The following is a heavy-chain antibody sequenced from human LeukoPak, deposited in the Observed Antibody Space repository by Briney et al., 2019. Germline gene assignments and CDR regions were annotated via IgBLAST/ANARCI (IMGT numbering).Heavy chain of an antibody. CDR1: GGSISSHY. V-gene: IGHV4-59*11. J-gene: IGHJ5*02. CDR2: IYYIGST. D-gene: IGHD2-2*01. Sequence: KPSETLSLTCTVSGGSISSHYWSWIRQPPGKGLEWIGYIYYIGSTNYNPSLKSRVTISVDTSKNQFSLKLSSVTAADTAVYYCARGCSSTSCYSEVPDWFDPWGQGTLVTVSS. CDR3: ARGCSSTSCYSEVPDWFDP.